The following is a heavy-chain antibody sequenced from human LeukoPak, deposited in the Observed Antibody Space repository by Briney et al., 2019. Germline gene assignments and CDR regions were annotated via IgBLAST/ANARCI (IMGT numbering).Heavy chain of an antibody. CDR2: IYYSGSS. CDR1: GGSMSHYY. Sequence: NSSETLSLTCTVSGGSMSHYYWSWIRQPPGKGLEWIGYIYYSGSSTYSPSLKSRVTISVDTSKNQFSLKLSSVTAADTAVYYCARRRKWGLVYYYYYMDVWGKGTTVTISS. CDR3: ARRRKWGLVYYYYYMDV. J-gene: IGHJ6*03. V-gene: IGHV4-59*12. D-gene: IGHD3/OR15-3a*01.